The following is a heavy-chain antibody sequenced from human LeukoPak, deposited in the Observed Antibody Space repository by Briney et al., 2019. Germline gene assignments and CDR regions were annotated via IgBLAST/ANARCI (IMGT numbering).Heavy chain of an antibody. V-gene: IGHV4-34*01. D-gene: IGHD6-13*01. CDR3: ARPHRAGWFDP. J-gene: IGHJ5*02. Sequence: SETLSLTCAVYGGSFSGYFWSWIRQPPGKGLEWIGEVNPSGRPNYNPSPKSRVTISVDTSKNQFSLKLSSVTAADTAVYYRARPHRAGWFDPWGQGTLVTVSS. CDR2: VNPSGRP. CDR1: GGSFSGYF.